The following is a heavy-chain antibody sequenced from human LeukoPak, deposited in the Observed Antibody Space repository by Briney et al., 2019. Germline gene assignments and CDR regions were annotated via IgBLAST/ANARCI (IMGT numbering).Heavy chain of an antibody. Sequence: GGSLRLSCAASGFTFSSYAMHWVRQAPGKGLEWVAVMSYDGSNKYYADYVKGRFTICRDNSKNTLYLQLNSLRAEDTAVYYCAKDVYSGYDWPGSAFDIWGQGTMVAVSS. D-gene: IGHD5-12*01. J-gene: IGHJ3*02. V-gene: IGHV3-30*04. CDR2: MSYDGSNK. CDR1: GFTFSSYA. CDR3: AKDVYSGYDWPGSAFDI.